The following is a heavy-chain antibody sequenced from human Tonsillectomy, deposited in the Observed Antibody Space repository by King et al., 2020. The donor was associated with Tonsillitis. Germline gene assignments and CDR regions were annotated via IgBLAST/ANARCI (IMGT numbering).Heavy chain of an antibody. Sequence: VQLVESGAEVKKPGASVTVSCKASGYTFTSHGISWVRQAPGQGLEGMGWISSYNGNIKYAQKLQGRVTMNTDTSTSTAYMELRSLRSDDTAVYYCARDSAFIGVVPTAVRMDVWGQGTTVTVSS. CDR1: GYTFTSHG. J-gene: IGHJ6*02. D-gene: IGHD2-2*01. V-gene: IGHV1-18*04. CDR3: ARDSAFIGVVPTAVRMDV. CDR2: ISSYNGNI.